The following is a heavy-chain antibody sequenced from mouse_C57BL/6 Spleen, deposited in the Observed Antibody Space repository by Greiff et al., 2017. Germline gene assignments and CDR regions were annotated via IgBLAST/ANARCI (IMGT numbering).Heavy chain of an antibody. D-gene: IGHD1-1*01. CDR3: ARPLYYGSSLFAY. CDR1: GFTFSDYG. Sequence: EVQRVESGGGLVKPGGSLKLSCAASGFTFSDYGMHWVRQAPEKGLEWVAYISSGSSTIYYADTVKGRFTISRDNAKNTLFLQMTSLRSEDTAMYYCARPLYYGSSLFAYWGQGTLVTVSA. CDR2: ISSGSSTI. J-gene: IGHJ3*01. V-gene: IGHV5-17*01.